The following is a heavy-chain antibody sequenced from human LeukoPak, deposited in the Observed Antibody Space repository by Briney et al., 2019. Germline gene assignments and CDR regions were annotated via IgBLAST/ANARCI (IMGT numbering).Heavy chain of an antibody. Sequence: GGSLRLSCAASGFTFSSYAMTWVRQAPGKGLEWVSAISGSGDSTYYADSVKGRFSISRDNSRNTLYLQMNSLRAEDTAEYYCASGDRSREYYFDYWGQGTLVTVSS. J-gene: IGHJ4*02. V-gene: IGHV3-23*01. CDR1: GFTFSSYA. CDR3: ASGDRSREYYFDY. CDR2: ISGSGDST. D-gene: IGHD3-10*01.